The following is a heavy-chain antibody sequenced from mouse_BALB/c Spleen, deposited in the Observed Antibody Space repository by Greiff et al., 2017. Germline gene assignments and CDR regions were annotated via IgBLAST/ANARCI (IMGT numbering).Heavy chain of an antibody. J-gene: IGHJ2*01. CDR2: IDPFNGGT. D-gene: IGHD3-3*01. Sequence: VQLQQSGPELMKPGASVKISCKASGYSFTSYYMHWVKQSHGKSLEWIGYIDPFNGGTSYNQKFKGKATLTVDKSSSTAYMHLSSLTSEDSAVYYCAGSGGTDYWGQGTTLTVSS. CDR3: AGSGGTDY. CDR1: GYSFTSYY. V-gene: IGHV1S135*01.